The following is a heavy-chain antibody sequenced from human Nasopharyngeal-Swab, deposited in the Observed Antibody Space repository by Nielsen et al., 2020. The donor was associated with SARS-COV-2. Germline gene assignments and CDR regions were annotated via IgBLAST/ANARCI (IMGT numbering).Heavy chain of an antibody. D-gene: IGHD4-11*01. CDR1: GFTFNSYG. V-gene: IGHV3-21*01. J-gene: IGHJ4*02. Sequence: GASLKIYCAASGFTFNSYGMNWVSQAPGKGLEWVSSISSDSSYIYYAASVKGRFTISRDNARNSLYLQMKSLRLEDTAVYFCARDWGQGMTTVSKGYDYWGQGTLVTVSS. CDR3: ARDWGQGMTTVSKGYDY. CDR2: ISSDSSYI.